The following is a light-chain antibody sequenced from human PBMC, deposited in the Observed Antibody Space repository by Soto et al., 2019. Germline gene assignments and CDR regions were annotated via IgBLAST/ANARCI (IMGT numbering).Light chain of an antibody. CDR3: ASYPTTGTLF. CDR1: SSDLGDYNS. CDR2: QVS. J-gene: IGLJ2*01. Sequence: QSVLTQPASVSGSPGQSITISCTGTSSDLGDYNSVSWYQHHPGKGPKRMIYQVSNRPSGVSNRFSGSKSGNTASLTISGLQAEDEADYYCASYPTTGTLFFGGGTKVTVL. V-gene: IGLV2-14*01.